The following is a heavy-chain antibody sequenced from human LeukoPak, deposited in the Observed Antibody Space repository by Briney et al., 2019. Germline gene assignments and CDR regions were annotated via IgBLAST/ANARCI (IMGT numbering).Heavy chain of an antibody. CDR2: IYHSGST. D-gene: IGHD3-10*01. CDR3: ARDRYGSGSLYYYYYYMDV. Sequence: SETLSLTCTVSGYSISSGYYWGWIRQPPGKGLEWIGSIYHSGSTYYNPSLKSRVTISVDTSKNQFSLKLSSVTAADTAVYYCARDRYGSGSLYYYYYYMDVWGKGTTVTVSS. V-gene: IGHV4-38-2*02. J-gene: IGHJ6*03. CDR1: GYSISSGYY.